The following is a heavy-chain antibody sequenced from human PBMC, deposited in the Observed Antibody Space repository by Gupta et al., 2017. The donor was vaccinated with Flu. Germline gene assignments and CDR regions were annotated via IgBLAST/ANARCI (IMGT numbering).Heavy chain of an antibody. J-gene: IGHJ5*02. CDR1: GGSFSGYY. V-gene: IGHV4-34*01. CDR3: ARLRPLLRFLAA. CDR2: INHTGDT. D-gene: IGHD3-3*01. Sequence: QVRLQQWGAGLLKPSETLSLTCAVYGGSFSGYYWSWIRQSPEKGLEWSGEINHTGDTNYNPSLESRVTISVDTSKYQFSLNLTSVTAADTAVYYCARLRPLLRFLAAWGQGTLVTVSS.